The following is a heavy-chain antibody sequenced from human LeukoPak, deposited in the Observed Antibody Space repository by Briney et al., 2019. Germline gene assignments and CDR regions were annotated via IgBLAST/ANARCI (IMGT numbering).Heavy chain of an antibody. J-gene: IGHJ5*02. D-gene: IGHD1-26*01. V-gene: IGHV3-15*01. CDR2: IKNKTNGGTT. CDR1: GFTLSNAY. Sequence: GGSQRLSCAASGFTLSNAYMSWVRQAPGKGLEWVGRIKNKTNGGTTDYAAPVKGRFTISRDDSKNTLYLQMNSLKTEDTAVYYCTTTIVGVTTWFDPWGQGTLVTVSS. CDR3: TTTIVGVTTWFDP.